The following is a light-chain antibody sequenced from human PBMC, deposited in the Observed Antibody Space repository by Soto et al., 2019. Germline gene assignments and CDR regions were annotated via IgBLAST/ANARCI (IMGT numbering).Light chain of an antibody. CDR2: AAS. Sequence: DIPMTQSPSSLSASVGDRVTITCRASQGIYNYLAWYQQTPGKAPKLLIYAASTLEAGVPSRFSGSGSGTDFTLTISSLQPEDVATYYCHKYNRAVLTSRQGTRLEI. CDR1: QGIYNY. V-gene: IGKV1-27*01. CDR3: HKYNRAVLT. J-gene: IGKJ5*01.